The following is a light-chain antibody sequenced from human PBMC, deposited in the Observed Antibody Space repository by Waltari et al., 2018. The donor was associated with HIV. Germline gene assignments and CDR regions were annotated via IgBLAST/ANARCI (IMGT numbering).Light chain of an antibody. CDR2: GAF. CDR1: QSVATN. J-gene: IGKJ5*01. V-gene: IGKV3-15*01. Sequence: EIVMTQSPITLSVYPGERATFSCRASQSVATNLAWYQQKPGQSPRLLIYGAFTRAPGVPPRFTGSGSGTEFTLTITSLQSEDFAVYYCQQYDLWPPITFGQGTRLELK. CDR3: QQYDLWPPIT.